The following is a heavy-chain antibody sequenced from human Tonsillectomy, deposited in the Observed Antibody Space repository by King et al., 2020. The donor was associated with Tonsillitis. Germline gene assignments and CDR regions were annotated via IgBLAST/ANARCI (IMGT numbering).Heavy chain of an antibody. V-gene: IGHV3-33*08. CDR3: ASSAGTFSNYYYMDV. D-gene: IGHD6-13*01. CDR2: IWYDGSNK. J-gene: IGHJ6*03. Sequence: VQLVESGGGVVHPGRSLRLSCAASGFTFSSYGMHWVRQAPGKGLEWVAVIWYDGSNKYYAESVKGRCTISRDNSKNTLYLQMNSLRAEDTAVYYCASSAGTFSNYYYMDVWGKGTTVTVSS. CDR1: GFTFSSYG.